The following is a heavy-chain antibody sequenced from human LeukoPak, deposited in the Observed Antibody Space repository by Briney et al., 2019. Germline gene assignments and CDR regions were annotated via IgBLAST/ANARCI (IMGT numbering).Heavy chain of an antibody. CDR2: INQDGSEK. D-gene: IGHD6-19*01. J-gene: IGHJ4*02. CDR1: GFTFSSFW. V-gene: IGHV3-7*01. CDR3: ARDHTVAGIVFDS. Sequence: PGGSLRLSCAASGFTFSSFWMNWVRQAPGKGLEWVTNINQDGSEKFYVDSVKGLFTISRDTARNSVYLQMNSLRDEDTAVYYCARDHTVAGIVFDSWGQGALVTVSS.